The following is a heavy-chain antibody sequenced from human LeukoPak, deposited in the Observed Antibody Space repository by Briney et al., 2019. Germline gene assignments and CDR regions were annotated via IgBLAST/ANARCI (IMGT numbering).Heavy chain of an antibody. D-gene: IGHD6-19*01. V-gene: IGHV3-7*01. J-gene: IGHJ4*02. CDR3: GRNSGSIDY. CDR1: GFTFSSYW. Sequence: GGSLRLSCAASGFTFSSYWMSWVRQAPGKGLEWVANIKQDGSEKYYVDSVKGRFTISRDNAKNSLYLQMNSLTADDTAIYYCGRNSGSIDYWGQGTLVTVSS. CDR2: IKQDGSEK.